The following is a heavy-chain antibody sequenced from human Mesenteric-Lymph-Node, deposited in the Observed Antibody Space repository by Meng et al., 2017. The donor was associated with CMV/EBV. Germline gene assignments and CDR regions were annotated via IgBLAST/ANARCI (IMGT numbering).Heavy chain of an antibody. J-gene: IGHJ4*02. D-gene: IGHD3-10*01. CDR2: IYWDDDK. CDR1: SLSTSGVG. V-gene: IGHV2-5*02. CDR3: AHLTYYYGSGSYSPFDY. Sequence: SLSTSGVGVGWIRQPPGKALEWLALIYWDDDKRYSPSLKSRLTITKDTSKNQVVLTMTNMDPVDTATYYCAHLTYYYGSGSYSPFDYWGQGTLVTVSS.